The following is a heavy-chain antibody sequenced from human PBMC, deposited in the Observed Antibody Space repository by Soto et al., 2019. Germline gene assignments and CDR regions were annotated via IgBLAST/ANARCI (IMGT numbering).Heavy chain of an antibody. J-gene: IGHJ4*02. CDR3: AMNAERNAQQFDF. D-gene: IGHD1-1*01. Sequence: QVQLVQSGSEVKRPGSSVKVSCKTSGGIFKNFDIGWVRQSPGQGLEWMGEIIPLLNATNYAQKFRGRGTVTADESTRTAYMELTRLTYDDTGVYFCAMNAERNAQQFDFWGQGTLVTVSS. V-gene: IGHV1-69*01. CDR2: IIPLLNAT. CDR1: GGIFKNFD.